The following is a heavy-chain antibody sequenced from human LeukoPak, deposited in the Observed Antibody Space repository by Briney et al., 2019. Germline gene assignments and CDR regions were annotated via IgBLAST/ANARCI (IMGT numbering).Heavy chain of an antibody. J-gene: IGHJ3*02. CDR1: GYTFTSYG. CDR2: ISAYNGNT. CDR3: ARYATMIVVGVDAFDI. D-gene: IGHD3-22*01. V-gene: IGHV1-18*01. Sequence: ASVKVSCKASGYTFTSYGIGWVRQAPGQGLEWMGWISAYNGNTNYAQKLQGRVTMTTDTSTSTAYMELRSLRSDNTAVYYCARYATMIVVGVDAFDIWGQGTMVTVSS.